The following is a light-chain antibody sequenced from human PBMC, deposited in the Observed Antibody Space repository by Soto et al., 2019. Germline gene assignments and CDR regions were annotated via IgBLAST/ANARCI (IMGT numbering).Light chain of an antibody. CDR2: EVN. J-gene: IGLJ1*01. CDR1: NSDFAGYNF. Sequence: QSALTQPPSASGSPGQSVTISCTGTNSDFAGYNFVSWFQQHPGKAPRLIIYEVNERPSGVPHRFSGSKSGNTASLTISRLQADDEADYYCRSYITSNNLRVFGTGTKLTVL. V-gene: IGLV2-8*01. CDR3: RSYITSNNLRV.